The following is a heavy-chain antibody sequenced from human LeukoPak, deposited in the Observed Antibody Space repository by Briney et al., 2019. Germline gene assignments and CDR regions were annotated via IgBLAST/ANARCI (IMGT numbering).Heavy chain of an antibody. J-gene: IGHJ4*02. CDR1: GGSLANYY. D-gene: IGHD2-2*01. Sequence: SETLSLSCTVSGGSLANYYRTWVPHPPGKGLECVCHIFYGGSTNYNPSLKGRVTISVDKSKNQFSLRWNSVTAEDTAGYYCAGDYGSNTSFDYWGQGTLVTVSS. CDR2: IFYGGST. CDR3: AGDYGSNTSFDY. V-gene: IGHV4-59*01.